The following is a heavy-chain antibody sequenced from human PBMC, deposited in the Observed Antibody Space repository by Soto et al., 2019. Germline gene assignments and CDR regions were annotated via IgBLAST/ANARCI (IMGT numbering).Heavy chain of an antibody. V-gene: IGHV1-2*04. D-gene: IGHD3-22*01. Sequence: AXVKVSGKASGYTFTGYYMHWVRQAPGQCLEWMGWINPNSGGTNYAQKFQGWVTMTRDTSISTAYMELSRLRSDDTAVYYCARALSYYYDSSGYHFDYWGQGTLVTVSS. CDR1: GYTFTGYY. CDR2: INPNSGGT. CDR3: ARALSYYYDSSGYHFDY. J-gene: IGHJ4*02.